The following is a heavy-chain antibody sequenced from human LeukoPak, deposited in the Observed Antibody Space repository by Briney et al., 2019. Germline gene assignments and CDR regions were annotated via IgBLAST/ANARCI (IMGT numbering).Heavy chain of an antibody. CDR3: ARQGYSSGK. CDR1: GFTFSNYW. J-gene: IGHJ4*02. D-gene: IGHD6-19*01. V-gene: IGHV3-7*01. CDR2: IQRDGSEK. Sequence: GGSLRLSCAASGFTFSNYWMNWVRQAPGKGLEWVASIQRDGSEKYYVESMKGRFTISRDNAKNSLYLQMNSLRAEDTAVCYCARQGYSSGKWGQETLVTVSS.